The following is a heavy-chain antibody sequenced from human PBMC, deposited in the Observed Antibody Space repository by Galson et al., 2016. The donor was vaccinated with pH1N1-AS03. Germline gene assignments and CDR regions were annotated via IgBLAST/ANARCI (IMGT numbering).Heavy chain of an antibody. CDR3: ATTCGTCDRLTHGLDV. CDR2: IKSQSYGGTP. Sequence: SLRLSCAASGFTFSNAWIIWVRQAPGKGLEWVGRIKSQSYGGTPDYGAPVKGRFTISRDDSKNTLYLQMSSLKTENTAIYYCATTCGTCDRLTHGLDVCGQGTTVTVSS. J-gene: IGHJ6*02. D-gene: IGHD1-26*01. CDR1: GFTFSNAW. V-gene: IGHV3-15*01.